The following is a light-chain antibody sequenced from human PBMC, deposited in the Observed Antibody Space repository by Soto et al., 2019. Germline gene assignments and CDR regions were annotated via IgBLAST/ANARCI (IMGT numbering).Light chain of an antibody. V-gene: IGKV3-20*01. CDR1: QTIGSTY. CDR3: QQYRSPARP. CDR2: GTS. Sequence: EIVLTQSPGTLSLSPGERATLSCRAAQTIGSTYLAWYQQQGGQAPKRLIYGTSTRATGVPDRFSSSGSGTDFTLTISSLEPEDGAVYYCQQYRSPARPFGGGTKVEI. J-gene: IGKJ4*01.